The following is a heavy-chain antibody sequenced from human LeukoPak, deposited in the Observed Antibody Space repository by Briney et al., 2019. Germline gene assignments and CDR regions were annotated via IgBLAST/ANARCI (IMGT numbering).Heavy chain of an antibody. J-gene: IGHJ4*02. V-gene: IGHV1-24*01. D-gene: IGHD3-22*01. CDR2: FDPEDGET. CDR1: GYTLTELS. Sequence: ASVKVSCKVSGYTLTELSMHWVRQAPGKGLEWMGGFDPEDGETIYAQKFQGRVTMTEDTSTDTAYMELSSLRSEDTAVYYCAADKDYCDSSGYSFDYWGQGTLVTVSS. CDR3: AADKDYCDSSGYSFDY.